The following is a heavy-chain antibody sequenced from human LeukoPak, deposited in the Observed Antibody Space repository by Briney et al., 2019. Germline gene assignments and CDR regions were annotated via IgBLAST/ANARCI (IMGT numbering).Heavy chain of an antibody. CDR2: INHSGST. D-gene: IGHD5-24*01. CDR3: ARVGFRWLRKDAFDI. V-gene: IGHV4-34*01. CDR1: GGSFSGYY. Sequence: SETLSLTCAVYGGSFSGYYWSWIRQPPGKGMEWIGEINHSGSTNYNPSLKSRVTISVDTSKNQFSLKLSSVAAADTAVYYGARVGFRWLRKDAFDIWGQGTMVTGSP. J-gene: IGHJ3*02.